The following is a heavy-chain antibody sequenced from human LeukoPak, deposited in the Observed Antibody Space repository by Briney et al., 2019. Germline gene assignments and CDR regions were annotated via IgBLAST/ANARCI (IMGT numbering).Heavy chain of an antibody. CDR3: ASVTHYCSGGSCYDY. CDR1: GFTVSSNY. V-gene: IGHV3-66*01. J-gene: IGHJ4*02. D-gene: IGHD2-15*01. CDR2: IYSGGST. Sequence: GGSLRLSCAASGFTVSSNYMSWVRQAPGKGLEWVSVIYSGGSTYYADSVKGRFTISRDNSKNTLYLQMNSLRAEDTAVYYCASVTHYCSGGSCYDYWGQGTLVTVSS.